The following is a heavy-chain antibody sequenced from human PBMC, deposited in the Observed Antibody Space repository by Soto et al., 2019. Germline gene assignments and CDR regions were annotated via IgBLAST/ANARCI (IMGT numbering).Heavy chain of an antibody. V-gene: IGHV4-59*01. CDR3: ARVPVTTYYYYGMDV. CDR1: GGSISSYY. J-gene: IGHJ6*02. Sequence: SETLSLTCTVSGGSISSYYWSWIRQPPGKGLEWIGYIYYSGSTNYNPSLKSRVTISVDTSKNQFSLKLSSVTAADTAVYYCARVPVTTYYYYGMDVLGQEASVTVSS. D-gene: IGHD4-17*01. CDR2: IYYSGST.